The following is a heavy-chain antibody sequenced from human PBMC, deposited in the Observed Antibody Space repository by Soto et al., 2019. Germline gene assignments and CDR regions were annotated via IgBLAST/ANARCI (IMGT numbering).Heavy chain of an antibody. V-gene: IGHV1-3*01. CDR3: ARDASRKSAFATGNWFGP. J-gene: IGHJ5*02. D-gene: IGHD1-1*01. CDR1: GYTFTSYA. Sequence: QVQLVQSGAEVKKPGASVKVSCKASGYTFTSYAMHWVRQAPGQRLEWMGGINAGNGNTKYSQKFQGRGTITRDTAASTGYRELSSLRSEDTAVYYCARDASRKSAFATGNWFGPWGQGTLVTVSS. CDR2: INAGNGNT.